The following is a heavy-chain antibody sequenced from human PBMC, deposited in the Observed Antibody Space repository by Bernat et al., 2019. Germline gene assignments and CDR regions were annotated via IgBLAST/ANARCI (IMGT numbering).Heavy chain of an antibody. Sequence: EVQLVESGGGLIQPGGSLRLSCAASGFTFSNYAMNWVRQAPGKGLEWVSGMIGSGDSTYYADSVKGRFTISRDNSKNTLYLQMNSLRAEDTAVYYCAKGAGVPESRNWGQGTLVTVSS. CDR1: GFTFSNYA. D-gene: IGHD3-10*01. CDR3: AKGAGVPESRN. V-gene: IGHV3-23*04. CDR2: MIGSGDST. J-gene: IGHJ4*02.